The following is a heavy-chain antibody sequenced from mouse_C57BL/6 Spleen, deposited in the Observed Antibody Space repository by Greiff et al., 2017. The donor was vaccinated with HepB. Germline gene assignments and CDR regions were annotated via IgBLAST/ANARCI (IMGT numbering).Heavy chain of an antibody. CDR1: GYTFTSYG. J-gene: IGHJ2*01. D-gene: IGHD4-1*01. CDR3: AREGTGTGYFDY. Sequence: VQLVESGAELARPGASVKLSCKASGYTFTSYGISWVKQRTGQGLEWIGEIYPRSGNTYYNEKFKGKATLTADKSSSTAYMELRSLTSEDSAVYFCAREGTGTGYFDYWGQGTTLTVSS. CDR2: IYPRSGNT. V-gene: IGHV1-81*01.